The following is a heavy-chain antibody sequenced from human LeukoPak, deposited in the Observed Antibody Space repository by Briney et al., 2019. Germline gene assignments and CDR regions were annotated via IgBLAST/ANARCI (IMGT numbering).Heavy chain of an antibody. Sequence: PGGSLRLSCAASGFTFSSYGMHWVRQAPGKGLEWVAFIRYDGSNKYYADSVKGRFTISRDNSKNTLYLQMNSLRAEDTAVYYCAKDRSTTVYYMDVWGKGTTVTISS. V-gene: IGHV3-30*02. CDR3: AKDRSTTVYYMDV. CDR1: GFTFSSYG. D-gene: IGHD4-17*01. CDR2: IRYDGSNK. J-gene: IGHJ6*03.